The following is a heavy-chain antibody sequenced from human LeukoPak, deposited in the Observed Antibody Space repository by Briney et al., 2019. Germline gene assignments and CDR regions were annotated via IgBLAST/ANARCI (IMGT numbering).Heavy chain of an antibody. D-gene: IGHD1-1*01. CDR3: ARAQLLIRGYFDY. CDR2: IRYDGSNK. J-gene: IGHJ4*02. CDR1: GFTFSSYG. V-gene: IGHV3-30*02. Sequence: GGSLRLSCAASGFTFSSYGMHWVRQAPGKGLEWVAFIRYDGSNKYYADSVKGRFTISRDNSKNTLYLQMNSLRAEDTAVYYCARAQLLIRGYFDYWGQGTLVTVSS.